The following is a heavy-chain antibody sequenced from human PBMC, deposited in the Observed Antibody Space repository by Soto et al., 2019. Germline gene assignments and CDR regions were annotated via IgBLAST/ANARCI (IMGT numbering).Heavy chain of an antibody. Sequence: LRLSCAASGFTVSNSYMSWVRQAPGKGLEWVSGIYSGGSTYYADSVKGRFTISRDSSNNTLYLQMNSLRAEDTAEYYCARGFQSSFGYWGQGTLVTVSS. J-gene: IGHJ4*02. D-gene: IGHD2-21*01. CDR3: ARGFQSSFGY. CDR1: GFTVSNSY. CDR2: IYSGGST. V-gene: IGHV3-53*01.